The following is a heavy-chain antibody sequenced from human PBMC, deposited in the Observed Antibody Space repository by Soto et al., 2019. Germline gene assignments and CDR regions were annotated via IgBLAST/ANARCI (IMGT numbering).Heavy chain of an antibody. J-gene: IGHJ4*02. CDR2: IYYSGST. Sequence: QVQLQESGPGLVKPSETLSLTCTVSGGSISSYYWSWIRQPPGKGLEWIGYIYYSGSTNYNPSLKSRVTISVTTSKIQFSLQLPSVTAADTAVYSCARVSSGWWYFDYGGQGTLVTVSS. CDR3: ARVSSGWWYFDY. D-gene: IGHD6-19*01. CDR1: GGSISSYY. V-gene: IGHV4-59*01.